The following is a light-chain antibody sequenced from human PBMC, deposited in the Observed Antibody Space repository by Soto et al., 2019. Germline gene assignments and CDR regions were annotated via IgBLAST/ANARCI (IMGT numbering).Light chain of an antibody. CDR3: QSYDSSLSVHVV. CDR2: GNS. CDR1: SSNIGAGYD. Sequence: QSVLTQPPSVSGAPGQRVTISCTGSSSNIGAGYDVHWYQQLPGTAPKLLIYGNSNRPSGVPDRFSGSKSGTSASLAITGLKAEDEADYYCQSYDSSLSVHVVFGGGTKLTVL. V-gene: IGLV1-40*01. J-gene: IGLJ2*01.